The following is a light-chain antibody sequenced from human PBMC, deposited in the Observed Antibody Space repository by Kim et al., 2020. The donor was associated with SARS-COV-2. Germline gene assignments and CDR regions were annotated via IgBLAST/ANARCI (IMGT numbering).Light chain of an antibody. Sequence: LSPDRRRTLSCSTGRSVGNTLAWFQQNHGRDTRILIIDTSNRTTGIPARCSGSRSGTTFTLTISSREPEDFAVYYCQQRYNWPLTFGGGTKVDIK. CDR1: RSVGNT. J-gene: IGKJ4*01. CDR2: DTS. CDR3: QQRYNWPLT. V-gene: IGKV3-11*01.